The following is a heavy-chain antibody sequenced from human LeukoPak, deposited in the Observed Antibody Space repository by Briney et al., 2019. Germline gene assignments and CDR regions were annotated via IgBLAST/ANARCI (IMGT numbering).Heavy chain of an antibody. V-gene: IGHV4-59*01. D-gene: IGHD3-10*01. CDR3: ARSGLWFGELMGY. Sequence: PSETLSLTCTVSGGSISSYYWSWIRQPPGKGLEWIGYIYYSGSTNYNPSLKGRVTLSVDTSKNQFSLKLSSVTAADTAVYYCARSGLWFGELMGYWGQGTLVTVSS. CDR1: GGSISSYY. J-gene: IGHJ4*02. CDR2: IYYSGST.